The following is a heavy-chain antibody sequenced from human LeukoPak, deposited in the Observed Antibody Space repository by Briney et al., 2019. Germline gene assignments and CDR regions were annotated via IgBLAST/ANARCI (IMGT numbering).Heavy chain of an antibody. CDR3: ARTYCDILTGSPSYNWFDP. CDR1: GYTFTSYA. V-gene: IGHV1-3*01. J-gene: IGHJ5*02. CDR2: INAGNGNT. D-gene: IGHD3-9*01. Sequence: GASVKVSCKASGYTFTSYAMHWVRQAPGQRLEWMGWINAGNGNTKYSQKFQGRVTITRDTSANTAYMELSSLRSEDTAVYYCARTYCDILTGSPSYNWFDPWGQGTLVTVSS.